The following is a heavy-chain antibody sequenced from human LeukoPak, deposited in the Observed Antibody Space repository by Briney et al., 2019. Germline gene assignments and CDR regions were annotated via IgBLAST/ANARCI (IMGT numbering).Heavy chain of an antibody. D-gene: IGHD3-3*01. J-gene: IGHJ4*02. V-gene: IGHV3-30*03. CDR1: GITFSRHG. CDR3: AREATWGEWYFDH. Sequence: GRSLRLSCVASGITFSRHGMDWVRQAPGKGLEWVAVIADDGGVRQYADSVKGRFTVSRDNSKSTLYLQMNGLSVEDTAIYYCAREATWGEWYFDHWGQGTPVTVSS. CDR2: IADDGGVR.